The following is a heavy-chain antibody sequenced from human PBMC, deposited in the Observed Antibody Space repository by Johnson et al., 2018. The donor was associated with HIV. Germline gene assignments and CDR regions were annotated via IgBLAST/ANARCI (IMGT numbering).Heavy chain of an antibody. Sequence: MQLVESGGGVVQPGRSLRLSCAASGFTFSSYAMHWVRQAPGKGLEWVSVIYSGGSTYYADSVKGRFTISRDNSKNTLYLQMNSLRAEDTAVYYCAAAEYDAFDIWGQGTMVTVSS. V-gene: IGHV3-NL1*01. J-gene: IGHJ3*02. CDR1: GFTFSSYA. D-gene: IGHD6-6*01. CDR3: AAAEYDAFDI. CDR2: IYSGGST.